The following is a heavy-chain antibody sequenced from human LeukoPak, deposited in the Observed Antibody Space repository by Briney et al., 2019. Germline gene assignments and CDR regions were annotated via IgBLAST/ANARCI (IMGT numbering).Heavy chain of an antibody. J-gene: IGHJ6*03. D-gene: IGHD3-3*02. CDR1: GGSFSGYY. CDR2: INHSGST. Sequence: PSETLSLTCAVYGGSFSGYYWSWIRQPPGKGLEWIGEINHSGSTNYNPSLKSRVTISVDTSKNQFSLKLSSVTAADTAVYYCARLPISSLRLYYYYYMDVWGKGTTVTVS. V-gene: IGHV4-34*01. CDR3: ARLPISSLRLYYYYYMDV.